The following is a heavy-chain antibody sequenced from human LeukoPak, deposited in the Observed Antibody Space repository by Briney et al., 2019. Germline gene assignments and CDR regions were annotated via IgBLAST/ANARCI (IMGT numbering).Heavy chain of an antibody. CDR3: ARGGAGLQYFDWLLPPWFDP. CDR2: IYYSGST. D-gene: IGHD3-9*01. V-gene: IGHV4-31*03. CDR1: GGSISSGGYY. J-gene: IGHJ5*02. Sequence: SETLSLTCTVSGGSISSGGYYWSWIRQHPGKGLEWIGYIYYSGSTYYNPSLKSRVTISVDTSKNQFSLKLSSVTAADTAVYYCARGGAGLQYFDWLLPPWFDPWGQGTLVTVSS.